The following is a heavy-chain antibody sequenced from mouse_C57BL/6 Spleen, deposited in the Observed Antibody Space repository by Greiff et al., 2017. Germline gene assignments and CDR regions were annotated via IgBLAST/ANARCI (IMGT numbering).Heavy chain of an antibody. CDR3: ASDLAWFAY. CDR2: ISDGGSYT. Sequence: EVQLVESGGGLVKPGGSLKLSCAASGFTFSSYAMSWVRQTPEKRLEWVATISDGGSYTYYPDNVKGRFTISRDNAKNNLYLQMSHLKSEDTAMYYCASDLAWFAYWGQGTLVTVSA. V-gene: IGHV5-4*01. J-gene: IGHJ3*01. CDR1: GFTFSSYA.